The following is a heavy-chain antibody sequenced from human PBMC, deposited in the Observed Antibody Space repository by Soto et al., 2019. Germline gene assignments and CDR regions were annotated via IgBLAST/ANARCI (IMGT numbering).Heavy chain of an antibody. J-gene: IGHJ5*02. V-gene: IGHV1-46*03. D-gene: IGHD2-15*01. Sequence: ASVKVSCKASGYTFTSYYMHWVRQAPGQGLEWMGIINPSGGSTSYAQKFQGRVTMTRDTSTSTVYMELSSLRSEDTAVYYCARDRGLLLHSVWFDPWGQGTLVTAPQ. CDR1: GYTFTSYY. CDR3: ARDRGLLLHSVWFDP. CDR2: INPSGGST.